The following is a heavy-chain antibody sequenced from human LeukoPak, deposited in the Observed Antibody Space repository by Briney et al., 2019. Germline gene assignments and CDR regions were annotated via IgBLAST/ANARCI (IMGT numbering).Heavy chain of an antibody. J-gene: IGHJ6*03. CDR1: QYSVSSNSAA. Sequence: SQTLSLTCAISQYSVSSNSAAWNWIRQSPSRGLEWLGRTYYRSKWYYDYAVSVKSRITINPDTSKNQFSLQLNSVTPEDTAVYYCARGPQLVDYYYVDVWGKGTTVTVSS. CDR2: TYYRSKWYY. D-gene: IGHD6-13*01. CDR3: ARGPQLVDYYYVDV. V-gene: IGHV6-1*01.